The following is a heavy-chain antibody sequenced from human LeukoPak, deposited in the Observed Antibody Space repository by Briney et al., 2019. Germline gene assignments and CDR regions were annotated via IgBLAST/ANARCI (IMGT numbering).Heavy chain of an antibody. CDR3: AKGPHGVIAAAGTFDP. CDR2: INPSGGST. Sequence: ASVKVSCKASGYTFTIYYMHWVRPAPGQGLEWMGIINPSGGSTSYAQKFQGRVTMTRDMSTSTVYMELSSLRAEDTAVYHCAKGPHGVIAAAGTFDPWGQGTLVTVSS. V-gene: IGHV1-46*01. J-gene: IGHJ5*02. CDR1: GYTFTIYY. D-gene: IGHD6-13*01.